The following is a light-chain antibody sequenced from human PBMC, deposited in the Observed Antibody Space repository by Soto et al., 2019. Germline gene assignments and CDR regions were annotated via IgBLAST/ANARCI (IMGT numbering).Light chain of an antibody. CDR1: STDFVSYDR. CDR3: SLYTSSSTLV. J-gene: IGLJ2*01. Sequence: QSALTQPPSVSGSPGQSVTISCTGTSTDFVSYDRVSWYQQPPGTAPKLMIYEVTNRPSGVPDRFSGSKSGNTASLTISGLQAEDESDYYCSLYTSSSTLVFGGGTKVTVL. V-gene: IGLV2-18*01. CDR2: EVT.